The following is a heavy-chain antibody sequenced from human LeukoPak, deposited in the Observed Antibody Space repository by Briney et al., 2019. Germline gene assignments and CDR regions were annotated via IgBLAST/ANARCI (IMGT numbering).Heavy chain of an antibody. D-gene: IGHD4-17*01. J-gene: IGHJ3*02. V-gene: IGHV3-23*01. CDR2: ISGSGGST. CDR1: GFTFSSYA. Sequence: GGSLRLSCAASGFTFSSYAMSWVRQAPGKGLEWVSAISGSGGSTYYADSVKGRFTISRDNSKNPLYLQMNSLRAEDTAVYYCAKDRKGNDYGDPDAFDIWGQGTMVTVS. CDR3: AKDRKGNDYGDPDAFDI.